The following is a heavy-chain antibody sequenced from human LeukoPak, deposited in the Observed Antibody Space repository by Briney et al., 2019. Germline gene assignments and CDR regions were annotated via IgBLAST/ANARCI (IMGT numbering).Heavy chain of an antibody. Sequence: SETLSLTCTVSGGSISSSSYYWGWIRQPPGKGLEWIGSIYYSGSTYYNPSLKSRVTISVDTSENQFSLKLDSVTAADTAVYYCARHLTHYYDSSAYSPPFQDFWGRGTLVTVSS. CDR3: ARHLTHYYDSSAYSPPFQDF. CDR2: IYYSGST. J-gene: IGHJ4*02. V-gene: IGHV4-39*01. CDR1: GGSISSSSYY. D-gene: IGHD3-22*01.